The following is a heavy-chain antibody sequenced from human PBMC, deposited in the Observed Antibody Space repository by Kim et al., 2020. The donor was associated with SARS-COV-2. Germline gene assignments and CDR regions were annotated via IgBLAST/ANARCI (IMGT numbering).Heavy chain of an antibody. V-gene: IGHV3-7*01. CDR3: ARVGYCSITTCYNDY. Sequence: GGSLRLSCAASGFSFSSYWMTWVRQAPGKGLEWVANIEQDGSEKYYMDSVKGRFTISRDNAKNSLYMEMKSLRAEDTALYYCARVGYCSITTCYNDYWG. CDR2: IEQDGSEK. J-gene: IGHJ4*01. CDR1: GFSFSSYW. D-gene: IGHD2-2*02.